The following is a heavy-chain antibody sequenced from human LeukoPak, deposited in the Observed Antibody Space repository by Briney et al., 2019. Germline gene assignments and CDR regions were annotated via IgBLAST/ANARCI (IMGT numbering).Heavy chain of an antibody. J-gene: IGHJ4*02. D-gene: IGHD3-22*01. CDR3: VRDCSASSSGYYFLGY. CDR1: GFTFDDYA. V-gene: IGHV3-9*01. CDR2: ISWNSGSI. Sequence: GGSLRLSCAASGFTFDDYAMHWVRQAPGKGLEWVSGISWNSGSIGYADSVKGRFTISRDNSKDTVYLQMNSLRAEDTAVYYCVRDCSASSSGYYFLGYWGQGTLVTVSS.